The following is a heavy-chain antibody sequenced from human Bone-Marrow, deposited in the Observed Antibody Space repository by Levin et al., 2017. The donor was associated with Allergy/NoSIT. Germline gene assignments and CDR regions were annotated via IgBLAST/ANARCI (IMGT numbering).Heavy chain of an antibody. V-gene: IGHV3-23*01. D-gene: IGHD6-19*01. CDR1: GFTFRSSA. Sequence: GESLKISCVVSGFTFRSSAMSWVRQAPGKGLEWVSTISGSGETTYYADSVQGRFTISRDNSKNTLFMQMKSLRAEDTAVYYCARKGTIAVAGQFDYWGQGILVTVSS. J-gene: IGHJ4*02. CDR2: ISGSGETT. CDR3: ARKGTIAVAGQFDY.